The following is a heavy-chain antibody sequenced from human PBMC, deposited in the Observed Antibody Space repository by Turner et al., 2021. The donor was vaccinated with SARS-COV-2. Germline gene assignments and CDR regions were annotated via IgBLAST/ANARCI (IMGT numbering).Heavy chain of an antibody. V-gene: IGHV1-24*01. D-gene: IGHD2-2*01. Sequence: QVQLVQSGAEVKKPGASVKVSCKISGYTLTELSMYWVRQAPGKGLEWMGGFDPEDGETIYAQNFQGRVTMTEDTSTVTAYMELSSLRSEDTAVYFCATGYQLRVNWFDPWGQGTLVTVSS. J-gene: IGHJ5*02. CDR1: GYTLTELS. CDR2: FDPEDGET. CDR3: ATGYQLRVNWFDP.